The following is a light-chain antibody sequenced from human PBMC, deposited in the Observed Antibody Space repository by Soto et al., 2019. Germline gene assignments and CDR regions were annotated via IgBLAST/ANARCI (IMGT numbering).Light chain of an antibody. V-gene: IGKV1-33*01. J-gene: IGKJ4*01. CDR3: QQYDNLSSLT. CDR1: QDISNS. Sequence: DIQMTQSPSSLSASVGDRVTITCQASQDISNSLNWYQQKPGKAPKLLIYDASNLQTGVPSRFSGSGSGTAFTFTISSLQPEDIATYYCQQYDNLSSLTFGGGTKVDIK. CDR2: DAS.